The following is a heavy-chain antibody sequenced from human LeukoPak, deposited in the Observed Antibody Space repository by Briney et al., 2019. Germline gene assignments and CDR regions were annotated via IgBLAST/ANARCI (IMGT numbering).Heavy chain of an antibody. CDR2: IYYSGNS. CDR3: ARGPSFGSGSRFDL. V-gene: IGHV4-31*03. J-gene: IGHJ2*01. Sequence: SQTLSLTCTVSGDSVSSGGYYWSWIRQPPGKGLEWIGYIYYSGNSYYNPSLKSRFTISVDTSKNQFSLKVSSVTAADTAVYYCARGPSFGSGSRFDLWGRGTLVTVSS. CDR1: GDSVSSGGYY. D-gene: IGHD6-25*01.